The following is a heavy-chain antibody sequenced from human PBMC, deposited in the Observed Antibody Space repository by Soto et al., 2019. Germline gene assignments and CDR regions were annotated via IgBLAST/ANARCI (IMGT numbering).Heavy chain of an antibody. V-gene: IGHV3-9*01. CDR2: ISWNSGRI. CDR1: GFTFDDYA. CDR3: AKDLKNGGS. D-gene: IGHD3-10*01. Sequence: EVQLVEFGGGLVQPGRSLRLSCAASGFTFDDYAMHWVRQAPGKGLEWVSGISWNSGRIGYADSVKGRFTISRDNAKNSLYLQMNSLTTEDTAFYYCAKDLKNGGSWGQGTLVIVSS. J-gene: IGHJ5*02.